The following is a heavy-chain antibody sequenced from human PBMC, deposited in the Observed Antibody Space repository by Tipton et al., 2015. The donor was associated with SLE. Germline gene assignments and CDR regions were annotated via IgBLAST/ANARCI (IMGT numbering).Heavy chain of an antibody. CDR2: IYYSGST. CDR1: GGSISSGGYY. J-gene: IGHJ4*02. CDR3: ARGGGDSSSCQDFDH. D-gene: IGHD6-13*01. V-gene: IGHV4-61*08. Sequence: TLSLTCTVSGGSISSGGYYWSWIRQHPGKGLEWIGYIYYSGSTNYNPSLKSRVTISVDTSKNQFSLKLSSVTAADTAVYYCARGGGDSSSCQDFDHWGQGNSVTVSS.